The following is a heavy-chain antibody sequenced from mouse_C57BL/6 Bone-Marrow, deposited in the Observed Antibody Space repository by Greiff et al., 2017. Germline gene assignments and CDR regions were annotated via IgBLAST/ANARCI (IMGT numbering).Heavy chain of an antibody. CDR3: ARYDGYYWFAY. V-gene: IGHV1-64*01. CDR1: GYTFTSYW. J-gene: IGHJ3*01. CDR2: IHPNSGST. D-gene: IGHD2-3*01. Sequence: QVQLKQPGAELVKPGASVKLSCKASGYTFTSYWMHWVKQRPGQGLEWIGMIHPNSGSTNYNEKFKSKATLTVDKSSSTAYMQLSSLTSEYSAVYYCARYDGYYWFAYWGQGTLVTVSA.